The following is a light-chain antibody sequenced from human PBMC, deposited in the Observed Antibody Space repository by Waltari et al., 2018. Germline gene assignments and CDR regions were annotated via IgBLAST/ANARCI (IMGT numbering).Light chain of an antibody. CDR1: QSVSSN. V-gene: IGKV3-15*01. CDR3: QQYNNWPLWT. J-gene: IGKJ1*01. CDR2: GAS. Sequence: EIVMTQSPATLSVSPGERATLSCRASQSVSSNLAWYQQKPGQAPRLLIYGASTRAIGRSARFSGSGSGTEFTLTISSLQSEDFAVYYCQQYNNWPLWTFGQGTKVEIK.